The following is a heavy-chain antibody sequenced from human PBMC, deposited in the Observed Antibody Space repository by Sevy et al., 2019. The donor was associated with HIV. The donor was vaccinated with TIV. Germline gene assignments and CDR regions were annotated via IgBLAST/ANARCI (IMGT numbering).Heavy chain of an antibody. D-gene: IGHD6-13*01. Sequence: AGSLRLSCAASGFTFSDYYMSWIRQAPGKGLEWISYISSRNTYTNYADSVKGRFTISRDNAKNSLYLHMDSLRAEDTAVYYCARARIAASAPYYFDYWGQGTLVTVSS. CDR2: ISSRNTYT. CDR1: GFTFSDYY. V-gene: IGHV3-11*06. CDR3: ARARIAASAPYYFDY. J-gene: IGHJ4*02.